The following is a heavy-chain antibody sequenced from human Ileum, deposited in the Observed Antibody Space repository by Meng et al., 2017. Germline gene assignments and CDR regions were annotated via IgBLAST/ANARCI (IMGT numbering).Heavy chain of an antibody. CDR2: IHYSGSR. Sequence: GQRQESGPGLVRPPETLSLTCNVSGGSVSSASYYWSWIRQPPGKGLEWIGLIHYSGSRNYNPSLKSRVTMSVDTSKNQVSLRLTSVTVADTAVYYCARFYGSGTFEVHDYWGQGTLVTGSS. V-gene: IGHV4-61*01. CDR1: GGSVSSASYY. D-gene: IGHD3-10*01. CDR3: ARFYGSGTFEVHDY. J-gene: IGHJ4*02.